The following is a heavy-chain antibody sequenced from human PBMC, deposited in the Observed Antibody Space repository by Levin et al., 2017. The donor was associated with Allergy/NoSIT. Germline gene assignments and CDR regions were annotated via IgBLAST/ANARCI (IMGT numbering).Heavy chain of an antibody. CDR2: ISGSGNSR. Sequence: GESLKISCAASGFSFSNYAMNWVRQVPGKGLEWVSAISGSGNSRYYADSVRGRFIISRDNSKDTLYLQMNSLSAEDTAIYFCSKGFHCSADSCYARPFDYWGQGTHVTVSS. V-gene: IGHV3-23*01. J-gene: IGHJ4*02. D-gene: IGHD2-2*01. CDR3: SKGFHCSADSCYARPFDY. CDR1: GFSFSNYA.